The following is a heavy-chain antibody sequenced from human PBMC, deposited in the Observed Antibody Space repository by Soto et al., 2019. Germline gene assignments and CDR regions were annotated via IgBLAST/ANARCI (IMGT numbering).Heavy chain of an antibody. CDR2: IYYSGST. Sequence: QVQLQESGPGLVKPSQTLSLTCTVSGGSISSGGYYWNWIRQHPGKGLEWIGYIYYSGSTYYNPAPNRRVTISVETTKNQSSPKLSSVTAADTAVYYCARSVFPWGQGTLVTVSS. CDR3: ARSVFP. J-gene: IGHJ5*02. CDR1: GGSISSGGYY. V-gene: IGHV4-31*03.